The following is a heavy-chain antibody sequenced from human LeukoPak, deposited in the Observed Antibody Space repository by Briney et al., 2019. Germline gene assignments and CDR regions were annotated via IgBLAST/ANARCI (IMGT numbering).Heavy chain of an antibody. CDR3: ARDPSYDILTGDGEADYYYGMDV. CDR1: GGTFSSYA. Sequence: AASVKVSCKASGGTFSSYAISWVRQAPGQGLEWMGGIIPIFGTANYAQKFQGRVTITADKSTSTAYMELSSLRSEDTAVYYCARDPSYDILTGDGEADYYYGMDVWGKGTTVTVSS. D-gene: IGHD3-9*01. V-gene: IGHV1-69*06. CDR2: IIPIFGTA. J-gene: IGHJ6*04.